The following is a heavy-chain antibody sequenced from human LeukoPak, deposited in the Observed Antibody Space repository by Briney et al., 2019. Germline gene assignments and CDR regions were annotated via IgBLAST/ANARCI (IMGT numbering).Heavy chain of an antibody. J-gene: IGHJ4*02. CDR1: GGSINSFY. CDR2: IFYSGTT. D-gene: IGHD1-14*01. V-gene: IGHV4-59*01. Sequence: PSETLSLTCNVSGGSINSFYWGWVRQAPGKGLDFIGYIFYSGTTDYNPSLRSRVTLSVDSSKKFFSLKLTSVTAGDTAVYYCARGTSTGFDRWGQGTLVTVS. CDR3: ARGTSTGFDR.